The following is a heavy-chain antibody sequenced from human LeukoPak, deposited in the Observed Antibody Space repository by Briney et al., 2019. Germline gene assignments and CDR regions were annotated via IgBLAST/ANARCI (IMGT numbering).Heavy chain of an antibody. CDR1: GFTFSNYA. D-gene: IGHD6-13*01. CDR3: ANRKGGMGQLDY. CDR2: ISGSSGPT. Sequence: PGGSLRLSCAASGFTFSNYAMSWVRQAPGKGLEWVSAISGSSGPTHYADSVKGRFTIPRDNSKNTLYLQMNSLRAEDTAVYYCANRKGGMGQLDYWGQGTLVTVSS. V-gene: IGHV3-23*01. J-gene: IGHJ4*02.